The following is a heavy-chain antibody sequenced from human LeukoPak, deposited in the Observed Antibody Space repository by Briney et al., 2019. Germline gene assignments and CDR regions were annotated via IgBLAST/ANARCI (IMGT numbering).Heavy chain of an antibody. D-gene: IGHD6-19*01. CDR1: GGSFSGYY. V-gene: IGHV4-34*01. J-gene: IGHJ4*02. CDR3: ARSSSGWFKGSDY. Sequence: SETLSLTCAVYGGSFSGYYWTWIRQPPGKGLEWIGEINHSGNTNYNPSLKSRVAISVDTSKNQFSLKLSSVIAADTAMYYCARSSSGWFKGSDYWGQGTLVTVSS. CDR2: INHSGNT.